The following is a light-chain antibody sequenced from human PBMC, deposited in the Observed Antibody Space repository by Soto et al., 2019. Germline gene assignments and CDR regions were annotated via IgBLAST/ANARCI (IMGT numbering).Light chain of an antibody. J-gene: IGKJ3*01. V-gene: IGKV3-15*01. CDR3: QQYNNWPYP. CDR2: SAS. Sequence: ETVMTQSPATLSVSPGERATLSCRASQSVYSNLAWYQQRPGQPPRLLIYSASTRATGIPARFSGSGSGTEFPLTISRLQSEDFAVYYCQQYNNWPYPFGPGTKVDIK. CDR1: QSVYSN.